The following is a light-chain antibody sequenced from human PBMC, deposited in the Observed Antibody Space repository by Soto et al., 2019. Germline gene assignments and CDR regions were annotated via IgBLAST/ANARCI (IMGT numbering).Light chain of an antibody. CDR2: AVS. CDR3: SSYSSNGSLI. V-gene: IGLV2-14*01. Sequence: QSVLTQPASVSGSPGQSITISCTGTSSDIGGYNSVSWYQQHPGKAPKLVIYAVSNRPSGVSSRFSGSKSGNTASLTMSGLQAEDEATYYCSSYSSNGSLIFGPGTKVTVL. CDR1: SSDIGGYNS. J-gene: IGLJ1*01.